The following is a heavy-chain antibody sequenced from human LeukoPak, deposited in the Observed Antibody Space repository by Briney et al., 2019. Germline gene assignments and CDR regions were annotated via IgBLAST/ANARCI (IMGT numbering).Heavy chain of an antibody. CDR3: ARLRRLYGSGSYSY. J-gene: IGHJ4*02. D-gene: IGHD3-10*01. V-gene: IGHV4-34*01. CDR2: INHSGST. Sequence: MASETLSLTCAVYGGSFSGYYWSWIRQPPGKGLEWIGEINHSGSTNYNPSLKSRVTISVDTSKNQFSLKLSSATAADTAVYYCARLRRLYGSGSYSYWGQGTLVTVSS. CDR1: GGSFSGYY.